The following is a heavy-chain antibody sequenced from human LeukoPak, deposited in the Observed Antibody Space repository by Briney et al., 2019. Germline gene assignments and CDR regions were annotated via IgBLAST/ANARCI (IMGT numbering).Heavy chain of an antibody. CDR3: ARVVGTDEGADY. CDR2: IKPDGSEK. V-gene: IGHV3-7*04. D-gene: IGHD1-7*01. J-gene: IGHJ4*02. CDR1: GFSFRNYW. Sequence: PGASLRVSCAASGFSFRNYWMNWVRQAPGKGLEWVANIKPDGSEKRYVDSVKGRFTISRDNAKNSLYLQMNSLRAEDTAVYYCARVVGTDEGADYWGQGTLVTVSS.